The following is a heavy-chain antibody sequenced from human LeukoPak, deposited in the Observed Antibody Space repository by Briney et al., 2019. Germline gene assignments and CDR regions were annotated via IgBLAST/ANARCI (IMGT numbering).Heavy chain of an antibody. CDR1: GGSVSGGSISSYY. CDR3: ARMEAAAGGYYYYYGMDV. V-gene: IGHV4-59*12. D-gene: IGHD6-13*01. CDR2: IAYTGST. J-gene: IGHJ6*02. Sequence: SETLSLTCTVSGGSVSGGSISSYYWSWIRQPPGKGLEWIGFIAYTGSTNYNPSLKSRVTISVDTSKNQFSLRLSSVTAADTAVYYCARMEAAAGGYYYYYGMDVWGQGTTVTVSS.